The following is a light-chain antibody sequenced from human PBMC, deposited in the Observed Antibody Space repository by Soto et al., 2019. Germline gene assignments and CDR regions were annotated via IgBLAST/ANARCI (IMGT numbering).Light chain of an antibody. Sequence: QSVLTQPPSVSGAQGQRVTISCTGSSSNIGAGYDVHWYQQLPGTAPKLLIYANINRPSGVPYRFSGSKSGTSASLAITGLQAEDEADYYCQSYDSILGVYVFGIGTKLTVL. CDR3: QSYDSILGVYV. J-gene: IGLJ1*01. CDR2: ANI. CDR1: SSNIGAGYD. V-gene: IGLV1-40*01.